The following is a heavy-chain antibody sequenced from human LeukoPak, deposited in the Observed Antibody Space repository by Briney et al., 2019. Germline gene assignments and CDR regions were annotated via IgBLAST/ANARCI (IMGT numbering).Heavy chain of an antibody. D-gene: IGHD3-22*01. CDR1: VGSFSGYY. V-gene: IGHV4-34*01. J-gene: IGHJ4*02. CDR2: INHSGST. CDR3: ARAEGYYDSSGYRGGSASVSY. Sequence: SETLSLTCAVYVGSFSGYYWTWIRQPPGNGLEWIGEINHSGSTNYNPSLKSRVTISVDTSKNQFSLKLSSVTAADTAVYFCARAEGYYDSSGYRGGSASVSYWGQGTLVTVSS.